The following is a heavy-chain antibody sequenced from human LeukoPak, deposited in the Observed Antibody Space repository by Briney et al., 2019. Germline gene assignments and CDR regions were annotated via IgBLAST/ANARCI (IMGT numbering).Heavy chain of an antibody. CDR3: AKVSPTTLYDSRGWFDP. Sequence: GGSLRLSCAASGFTFSSYSMNWVRQAPGKGLEWVSSISSSSSYIYYADSVKGRFTISRDNAKNSLYLQMNSLRAEDTALYYCAKVSPTTLYDSRGWFDPWGQGTLVTVSS. CDR1: GFTFSSYS. V-gene: IGHV3-21*04. CDR2: ISSSSSYI. D-gene: IGHD3-3*01. J-gene: IGHJ5*02.